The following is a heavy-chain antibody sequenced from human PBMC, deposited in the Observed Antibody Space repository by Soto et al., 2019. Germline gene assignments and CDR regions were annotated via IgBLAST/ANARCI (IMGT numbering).Heavy chain of an antibody. J-gene: IGHJ4*02. CDR2: MSYDGSNE. CDR1: GFTFSHYA. Sequence: QVQLVESGGGVVQPGRSLRLSCAASGFTFSHYAMHWVRQAPGKGLEWVALMSYDGSNEYYADSVKGRFTISRDNSKNTLYLQMNSLRAEDTAVYYCANDGSHNFDSWGQGTLVAVSS. CDR3: ANDGSHNFDS. V-gene: IGHV3-30*18. D-gene: IGHD1-26*01.